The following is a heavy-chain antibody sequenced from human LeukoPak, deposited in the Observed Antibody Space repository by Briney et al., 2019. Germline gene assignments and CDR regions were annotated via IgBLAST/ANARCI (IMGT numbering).Heavy chain of an antibody. CDR1: GGTFSSYT. CDR2: IIPILGIA. J-gene: IGHJ4*02. Sequence: SVKVSCKASGGTFSSYTISWVRQAPGQGLEWMGRIIPILGIANYAQKFQGRVTITADKSTSTAYMELSSLRSEDTAVYYCARREGSGWFLSFDHWGQGTLVTVSP. V-gene: IGHV1-69*02. CDR3: ARREGSGWFLSFDH. D-gene: IGHD6-19*01.